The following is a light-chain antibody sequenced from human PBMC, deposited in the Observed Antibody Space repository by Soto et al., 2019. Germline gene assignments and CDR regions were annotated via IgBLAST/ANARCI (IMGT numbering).Light chain of an antibody. CDR2: EVT. CDR3: CSYRSVNTVV. V-gene: IGLV2-14*01. CDR1: SSDVGFFNY. J-gene: IGLJ2*01. Sequence: QSVLTQPASVSGSPGQSITISCTGASSDVGFFNYVSWYQQHPGKAPKLMIYEVTNRPSGVSIRFSGSKSGNTASLTISGLQAEDEADYYCCSYRSVNTVVFGRGTKFTVL.